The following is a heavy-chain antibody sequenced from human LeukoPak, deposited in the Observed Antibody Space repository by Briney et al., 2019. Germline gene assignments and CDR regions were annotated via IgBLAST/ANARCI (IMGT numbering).Heavy chain of an antibody. V-gene: IGHV3-21*01. Sequence: KTGGSLRLSCAASGFTFSSYSMNWVRQAPGKGLKWVSYISSSSSYIYYADSVKGRFTISRYNAKNSLYLQMSSLRPEDTAVYYCARDGSAVAPHDVNWFDPWGQGTLVTVSS. CDR2: ISSSSSYI. J-gene: IGHJ5*02. CDR1: GFTFSSYS. CDR3: ARDGSAVAPHDVNWFDP. D-gene: IGHD6-19*01.